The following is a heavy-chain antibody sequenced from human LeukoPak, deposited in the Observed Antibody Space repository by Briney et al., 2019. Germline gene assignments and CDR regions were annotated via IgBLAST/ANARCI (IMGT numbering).Heavy chain of an antibody. V-gene: IGHV3-23*01. J-gene: IGHJ4*02. CDR2: ISGSGGST. Sequence: GGSLRLSCAASGFTFSSYAMSWVRQAPGKGLEWVSAISGSGGSTYYADSVKGRFTISRDNSKNTLYLQMNSLTAEDTAVYYCAKQSTILGFIDYWGQGTLVTVSS. CDR3: AKQSTILGFIDY. CDR1: GFTFSSYA. D-gene: IGHD1-26*01.